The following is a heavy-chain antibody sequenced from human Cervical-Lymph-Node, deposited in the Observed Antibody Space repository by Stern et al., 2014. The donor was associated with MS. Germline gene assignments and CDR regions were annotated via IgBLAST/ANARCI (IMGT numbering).Heavy chain of an antibody. CDR3: SRDASGDY. V-gene: IGHV3-72*01. CDR2: SRNKAKSYTT. J-gene: IGHJ4*02. Sequence: EVQLEESGGGLVQPGGSLRLSCAASGFTFSDYYIDWVRQAPGTGLEWVGRSRNKAKSYTTDYAASVKGRFTISRDDSKKSVYLQMNSLKTEDMAVYYCSRDASGDYWGPGTVVTVSS. CDR1: GFTFSDYY.